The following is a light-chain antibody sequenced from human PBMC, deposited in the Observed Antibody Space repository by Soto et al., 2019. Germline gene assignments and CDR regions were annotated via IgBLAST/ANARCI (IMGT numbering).Light chain of an antibody. CDR2: DVS. CDR3: CSYAGSYNYV. V-gene: IGLV2-11*01. Sequence: QSVLTQPRSVSGSPGQSVTISCTGTSSDVGGYNYVTWYQQHPGKAPKLMNYDVSKRPSGVPDRFSGSKSGNTASLTISGLQAEDEADYYCCSYAGSYNYVFGTGTKLTVL. J-gene: IGLJ1*01. CDR1: SSDVGGYNY.